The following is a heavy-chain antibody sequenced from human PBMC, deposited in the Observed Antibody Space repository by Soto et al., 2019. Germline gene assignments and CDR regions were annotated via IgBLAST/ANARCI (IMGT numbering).Heavy chain of an antibody. J-gene: IGHJ6*02. Sequence: GWSLRLSCAAPGFTVSSNYMSWVRQAPGKGLEWVSVIYSGGSTYYADSVKGRFTISRDNSKNTLYLQMNSLRAEDTAVYYCASLDPFYYYYGMDVWGQGTTVTGSS. CDR1: GFTVSSNY. CDR3: ASLDPFYYYYGMDV. V-gene: IGHV3-53*01. CDR2: IYSGGST.